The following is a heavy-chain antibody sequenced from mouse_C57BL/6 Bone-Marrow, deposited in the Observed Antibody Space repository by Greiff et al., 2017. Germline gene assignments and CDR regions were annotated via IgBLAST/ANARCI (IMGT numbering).Heavy chain of an antibody. CDR3: ARWGGLRRHAMDY. CDR2: IYPGGGYT. V-gene: IGHV1-63*01. J-gene: IGHJ4*01. CDR1: GYTFTNYW. Sequence: QVQLQQSGAELVRPGTSVKMSCKASGYTFTNYWIGWAKQRPGHGLEWIGDIYPGGGYTNYNEKFKGKATLTADKASSTAYMQFSSLTSEDSAIYYCARWGGLRRHAMDYWGQGTSVTVSS. D-gene: IGHD2-4*01.